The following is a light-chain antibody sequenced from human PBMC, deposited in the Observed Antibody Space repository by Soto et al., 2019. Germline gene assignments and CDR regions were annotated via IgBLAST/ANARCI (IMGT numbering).Light chain of an antibody. CDR1: SHELGGYNY. J-gene: IGLJ1*01. CDR3: SSYTSSSTRYV. CDR2: EVS. Sequence: QSALTPPSPRSGSPWQANTHSFPGISHELGGYNYVSWYQQHPGKAPKLMIYEVSNRPSGVSNRFSGSKSGNTASLTISGLQAEDEADYYCSSYTSSSTRYVFGTGTKVTVL. V-gene: IGLV2-14*01.